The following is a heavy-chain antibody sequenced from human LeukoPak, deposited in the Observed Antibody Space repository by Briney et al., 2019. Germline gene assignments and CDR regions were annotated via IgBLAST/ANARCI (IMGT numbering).Heavy chain of an antibody. CDR2: INHSGST. V-gene: IGHV4-34*01. Sequence: SETLSLTCAVYGGSFSGYYWSWIRQPPGKGLEWIGEINHSGSTNYNPSLKGRVTISVDTSKNQFSLKLSSVTAADTAVYYCARPPYVKGAFDIWGQGTMVTVSS. CDR1: GGSFSGYY. CDR3: ARPPYVKGAFDI. J-gene: IGHJ3*02. D-gene: IGHD3-16*01.